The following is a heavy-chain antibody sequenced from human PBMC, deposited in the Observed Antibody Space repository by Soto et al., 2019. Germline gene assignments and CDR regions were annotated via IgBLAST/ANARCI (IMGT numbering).Heavy chain of an antibody. D-gene: IGHD3-10*01. CDR1: GFTFSSYS. V-gene: IGHV3-21*01. CDR2: ISSSSSYI. CDR3: ARDRYYYGSGSYPSYGMDV. J-gene: IGHJ6*02. Sequence: GGSLRLSCAGSGFTFSSYSMNWVRQAPGKGLEWVSSISSSSSYIYYADSVKGRFTISRDNAKNSLYLQMNSLRAEDTAVYYCARDRYYYGSGSYPSYGMDVWGQGTTVTV.